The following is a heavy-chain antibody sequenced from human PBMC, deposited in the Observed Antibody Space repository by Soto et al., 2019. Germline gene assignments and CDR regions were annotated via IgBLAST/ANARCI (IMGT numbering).Heavy chain of an antibody. CDR1: GFTFSNYA. V-gene: IGHV3-23*01. CDR3: AKGTLVKPPGTRAFDV. J-gene: IGHJ3*01. CDR2: LGVRST. Sequence: PGGSLRLSCAASGFTFSNYAMSWVRQAPGMGLEWVSTLGVRSTYYADSVKGRFTISRDNSNNALYLQMNSLRVGDTAVYYCAKGTLVKPPGTRAFDVCGQGTMVTVSS. D-gene: IGHD6-13*01.